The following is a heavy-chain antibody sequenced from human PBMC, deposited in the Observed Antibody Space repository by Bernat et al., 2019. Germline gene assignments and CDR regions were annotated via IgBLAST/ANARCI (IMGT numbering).Heavy chain of an antibody. J-gene: IGHJ4*02. CDR3: AREGYGKEDY. Sequence: QVQLVESGGGVVQPGRSLRLSCAASGFTFSSYAMHWVRQAPGKGLEWVAVISYDGSNKYYADSVKGRFTISRDNSKNTLYLQMNSLRAEDTAVYYCAREGYGKEDYWGQGTLVTVSS. CDR2: ISYDGSNK. CDR1: GFTFSSYA. D-gene: IGHD5-12*01. V-gene: IGHV3-30-3*01.